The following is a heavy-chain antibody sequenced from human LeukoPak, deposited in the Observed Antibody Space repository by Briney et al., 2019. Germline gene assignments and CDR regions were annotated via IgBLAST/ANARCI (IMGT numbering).Heavy chain of an antibody. J-gene: IGHJ4*02. CDR1: GFSLRTSGMR. CDR2: IDWDDDI. D-gene: IGHD2-2*01. CDR3: ARTYSTTSYFFDY. V-gene: IGHV2-70*04. Sequence: SGPTLVNPTQTLTLTCTFSGFSLRTSGMRVSWIRQPPGKALEWLARIDWDDDIFYRTSLKTRHTISKDTSKNQVVLIMTNMDPVDTATYYCARTYSTTSYFFDYWGQGTLVTVSS.